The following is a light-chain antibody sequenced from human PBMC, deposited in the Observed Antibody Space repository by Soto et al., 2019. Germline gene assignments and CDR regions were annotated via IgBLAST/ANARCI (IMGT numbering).Light chain of an antibody. CDR1: QSVSSSY. CDR3: QQYGSSPLT. J-gene: IGKJ1*01. Sequence: DIVLTQSPGTLSLSPGERATLSCRASQSVSSSYLAWYQQKPGQAPRLLIYGASNRATGIPDRFSGSGSGTDFTLTISRLEPEDFAVYYCQQYGSSPLTFGQGTKVDIK. CDR2: GAS. V-gene: IGKV3-20*01.